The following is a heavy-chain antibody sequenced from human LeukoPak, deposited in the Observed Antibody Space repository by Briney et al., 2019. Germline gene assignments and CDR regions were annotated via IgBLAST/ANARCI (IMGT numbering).Heavy chain of an antibody. CDR2: ISWNSGSI. V-gene: IGHV3-9*01. J-gene: IGHJ2*01. CDR1: GFTFDDYA. Sequence: GGSLRLSCAASGFTFDDYAMHWVWQAPGKGLEWVSGISWNSGSIGYADSVKGRFTISRDNAKNSLYLQMNSLRAEDTALYYCAKESSGIAVAGTGYFDLWGRGTLVTVSS. D-gene: IGHD6-19*01. CDR3: AKESSGIAVAGTGYFDL.